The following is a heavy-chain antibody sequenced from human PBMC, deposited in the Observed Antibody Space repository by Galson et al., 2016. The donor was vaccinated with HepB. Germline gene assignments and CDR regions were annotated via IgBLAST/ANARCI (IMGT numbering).Heavy chain of an antibody. CDR2: ITCSSSLI. D-gene: IGHD3-10*01. CDR1: GFNLNSYS. V-gene: IGHV3-48*02. Sequence: SLRLSCAVFGFNLNSYSMNWVRQAPGKGLEWISYITCSSSLIFYADSVKGRFTISRDNARNSLYLQTNILRDEDTAVYCCARVSYGSGSYYRFYDYWGQGTLVTVSS. CDR3: ARVSYGSGSYYRFYDY. J-gene: IGHJ4*02.